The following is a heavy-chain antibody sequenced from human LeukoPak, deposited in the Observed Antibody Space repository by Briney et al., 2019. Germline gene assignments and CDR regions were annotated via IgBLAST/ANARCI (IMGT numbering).Heavy chain of an antibody. CDR2: IIPIFGTA. Sequence: GASVKVSCKASGGTFSSYAISWVRQAPGQGLEWMGGIIPIFGTANYAQKFQGRVTITADESTSTAYMELSSLRSEDTAVYYCARSGRTDYGGYEGRDAFDIWGQGTMVTVSS. D-gene: IGHD4-17*01. J-gene: IGHJ3*02. V-gene: IGHV1-69*13. CDR1: GGTFSSYA. CDR3: ARSGRTDYGGYEGRDAFDI.